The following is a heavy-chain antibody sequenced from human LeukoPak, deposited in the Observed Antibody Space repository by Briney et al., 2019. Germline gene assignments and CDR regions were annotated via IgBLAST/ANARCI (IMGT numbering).Heavy chain of an antibody. CDR3: ARGSGYYSFDC. Sequence: ASVKVSCKASGYTFTAYYMHWVRQAPGQGVEWMGWMNPNSCDTNNAQNFQGRVTMNRDTSISTAYMELSRLRSDDTAMYYCARGSGYYSFDCWGQGTLVTVSS. V-gene: IGHV1-2*02. J-gene: IGHJ4*02. D-gene: IGHD3-3*01. CDR2: MNPNSCDT. CDR1: GYTFTAYY.